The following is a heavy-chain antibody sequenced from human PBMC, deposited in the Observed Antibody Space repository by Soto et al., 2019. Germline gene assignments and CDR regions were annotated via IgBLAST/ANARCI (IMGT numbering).Heavy chain of an antibody. Sequence: QVQLQESGPGLVKPSETLSVTCTVSGGSVTGFYWSWIRQPPGKGLEWIGYIFHSGSSNYNPSLKSRFTMSVDTSKSQISLRLTSVTAADTAVYYCPRAPGLGVAHIDYWGQGTLVTVSS. D-gene: IGHD6-19*01. V-gene: IGHV4-59*02. CDR1: GGSVTGFY. J-gene: IGHJ4*02. CDR3: PRAPGLGVAHIDY. CDR2: IFHSGSS.